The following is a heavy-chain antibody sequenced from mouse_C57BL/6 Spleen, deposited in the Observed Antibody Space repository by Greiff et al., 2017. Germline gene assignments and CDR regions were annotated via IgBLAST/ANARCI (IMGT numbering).Heavy chain of an antibody. V-gene: IGHV1-81*01. Sequence: VQLQQSGAELARPGASVKLSCKASGYTFTSYGISWVKQRTGQGLEWIGEIYPRSGNTYYNEKFKGKATLTADKSSSTAYMELRSLTSEDSAVYVCARSLLRYLYWYFDVWGTGTTVTVSS. J-gene: IGHJ1*03. CDR3: ARSLLRYLYWYFDV. CDR2: IYPRSGNT. D-gene: IGHD1-1*01. CDR1: GYTFTSYG.